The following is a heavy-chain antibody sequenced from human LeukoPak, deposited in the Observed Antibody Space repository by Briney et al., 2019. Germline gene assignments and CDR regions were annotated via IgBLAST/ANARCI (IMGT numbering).Heavy chain of an antibody. J-gene: IGHJ6*02. CDR2: ISGDGGST. CDR3: AKDRSSWYQYYGMDV. CDR1: GFTLDDYA. D-gene: IGHD6-13*01. V-gene: IGHV3-43*02. Sequence: PGGSLRLSCAASGFTLDDYAMHWVRQAPGKGLEWVSLISGDGGSTYYADSVKGRFTISRDNSKNSLYLQMNSLRTEDTALYYCAKDRSSWYQYYGMDVWGQGTTVTVS.